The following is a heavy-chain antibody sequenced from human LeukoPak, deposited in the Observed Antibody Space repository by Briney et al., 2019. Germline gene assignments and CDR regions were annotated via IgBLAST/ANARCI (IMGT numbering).Heavy chain of an antibody. J-gene: IGHJ4*02. V-gene: IGHV1-2*02. CDR1: GYTFTGHY. CDR2: INPDSGDT. Sequence: ASVKVSCKASGYTFTGHYIHWVRQAPGQGLEWMGYINPDSGDTNYAQKFQGRVTLTGDTSITTTYMDPSSLRSDDTAVYYCARDSSRSTWYGGSSGWGQGTLVIASS. CDR3: ARDSSRSTWYGGSSG. D-gene: IGHD6-13*01.